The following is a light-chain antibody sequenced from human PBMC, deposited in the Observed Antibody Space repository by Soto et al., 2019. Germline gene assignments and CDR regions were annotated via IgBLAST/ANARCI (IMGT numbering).Light chain of an antibody. Sequence: QSALTQPASVSGSPGQSITISCTGTGSDVGGYNYVSWYQQHPGKAPKLMIYEVTNRPSGVSDRFSGSKSGNTAALTISGLRAEDEDDYYCSSYTSSSTVVFGGGTQLTVL. CDR3: SSYTSSSTVV. V-gene: IGLV2-14*01. J-gene: IGLJ2*01. CDR2: EVT. CDR1: GSDVGGYNY.